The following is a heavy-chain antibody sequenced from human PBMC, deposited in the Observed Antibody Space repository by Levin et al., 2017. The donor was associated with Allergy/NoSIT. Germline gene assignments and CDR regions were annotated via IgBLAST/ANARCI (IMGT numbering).Heavy chain of an antibody. CDR1: GGSIGDGGYY. V-gene: IGHV4-61*02. D-gene: IGHD3-9*01. Sequence: SETLSLTCTVSGGSIGDGGYYWSWIRQPAGKGLEWIGRTSSSGRTRYNPSLQSRVTISVDTSKNQLSLQLNSVTAADTAVYYCARTASGRYFDISTGYYGYYYYYMDVWGKGTTVTVSS. CDR3: ARTASGRYFDISTGYYGYYYYYMDV. CDR2: TSSSGRT. J-gene: IGHJ6*03.